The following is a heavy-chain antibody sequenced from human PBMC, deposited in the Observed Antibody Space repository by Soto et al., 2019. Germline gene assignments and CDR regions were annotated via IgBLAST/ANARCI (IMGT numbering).Heavy chain of an antibody. CDR3: ARGIPMEYALLSAFDI. Sequence: PSETLSLTCAVSGDSMSSSDYYWGWIRQPPGKGLEWIGNIYHSRSTNYNPSLQSRVTMSVDTSKNQISLNLSSVTAADTAVYYCARGIPMEYALLSAFDIWGHGTLVTVSS. J-gene: IGHJ3*02. CDR2: IYHSRST. D-gene: IGHD2-8*01. CDR1: GDSMSSSDYY. V-gene: IGHV4-39*07.